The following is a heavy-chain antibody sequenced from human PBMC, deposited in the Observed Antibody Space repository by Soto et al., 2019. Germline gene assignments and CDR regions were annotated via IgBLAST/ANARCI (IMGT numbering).Heavy chain of an antibody. V-gene: IGHV4-59*01. CDR2: IYYSGST. Sequence: QVQLQESGPGLVKPSETLSLTCTVSGGSISSYYWSWIRQPPGKGLEWIGYIYYSGSTNYNPSLKSRVTISVDTSKNRFSLKLSSVTAADTAVYYCARLAAAGPFDAFDIWGQGTMVTVSS. D-gene: IGHD6-13*01. CDR3: ARLAAAGPFDAFDI. CDR1: GGSISSYY. J-gene: IGHJ3*02.